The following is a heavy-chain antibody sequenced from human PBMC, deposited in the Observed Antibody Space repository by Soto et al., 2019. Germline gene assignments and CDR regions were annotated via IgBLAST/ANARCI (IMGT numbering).Heavy chain of an antibody. CDR3: ARDQLEGNWFDP. D-gene: IGHD1-1*01. CDR1: GGSISSGGYS. Sequence: QLQLQESGSGLVRPSQTLSLTCAVSGGSISSGGYSWNWIRQPPGKGLEWIGYSYHSGSTLYNPSLKSRVTISVDKSKNQFSLKLPSVPASDTAVYYCARDQLEGNWFDPWGQGTLVTVSS. V-gene: IGHV4-30-2*01. J-gene: IGHJ5*02. CDR2: SYHSGST.